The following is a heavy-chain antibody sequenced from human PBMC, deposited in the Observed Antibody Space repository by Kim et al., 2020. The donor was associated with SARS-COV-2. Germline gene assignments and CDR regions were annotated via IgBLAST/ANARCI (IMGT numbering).Heavy chain of an antibody. D-gene: IGHD2-21*02. CDR3: TKCGTDGGHCVFDY. J-gene: IGHJ4*02. V-gene: IGHV3-23*01. Sequence: ADSVRGPFTNSRDNFKSTLYLQMNSLRDEDTAFYYCTKCGTDGGHCVFDYWGQGTPVTVSS.